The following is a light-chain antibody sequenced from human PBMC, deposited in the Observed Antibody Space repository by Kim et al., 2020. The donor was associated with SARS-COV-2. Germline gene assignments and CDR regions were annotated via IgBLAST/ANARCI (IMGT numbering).Light chain of an antibody. CDR2: AAS. V-gene: IGKV1-8*01. Sequence: AIRMTQSPSSFSASTGDRVTITCRASQGISSYLAWYQQKPGNAPKLLIYAASTLQSGVPSRFSGSGSGTDFTLTISCLQSEDFATYYGQQYYSYPRTFGQGTKVDIK. J-gene: IGKJ1*01. CDR3: QQYYSYPRT. CDR1: QGISSY.